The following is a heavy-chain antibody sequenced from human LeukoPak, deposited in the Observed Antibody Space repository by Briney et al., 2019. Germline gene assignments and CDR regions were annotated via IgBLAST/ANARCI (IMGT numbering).Heavy chain of an antibody. Sequence: GGSLRLSCAASGFTFSSYSMNWVRQAPGKGLEWVSSISSSSSYIYYADSVKGRFTISRDNAKNSLYLQMNNLRAEDTAVYYCASYNDYVWGSYRSDAFDIWGQGTMVTVSS. CDR1: GFTFSSYS. D-gene: IGHD3-16*02. CDR3: ASYNDYVWGSYRSDAFDI. V-gene: IGHV3-21*01. J-gene: IGHJ3*02. CDR2: ISSSSSYI.